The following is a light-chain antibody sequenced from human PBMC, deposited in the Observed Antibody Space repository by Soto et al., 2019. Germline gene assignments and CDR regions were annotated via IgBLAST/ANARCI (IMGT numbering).Light chain of an antibody. CDR1: SSDVGAYDY. CDR2: EVS. J-gene: IGLJ1*01. CDR3: SSYTSSSTRV. Sequence: LTQPASVSGSPGQSIAISCIGTSSDVGAYDYVSWYQQHPDRAPKLMIYEVSNRPSGVSNRFSGSKSVNTATLTISGLQAEDEADYYCSSYTSSSTRVFGTGTKVTVL. V-gene: IGLV2-14*03.